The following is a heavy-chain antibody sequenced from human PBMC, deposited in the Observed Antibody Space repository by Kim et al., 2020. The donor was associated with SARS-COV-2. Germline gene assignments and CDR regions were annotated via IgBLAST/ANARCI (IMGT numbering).Heavy chain of an antibody. Sequence: SVKVSCKTSGGTFSISTINWVRQAPGQGLEWVGGITPIFAAATYAQKFQGRVTITADESTSTAYMELSSLTSDDTAIYLCARVNGTPRNSCSSVSCSITCSSYFGMDVWGRGTAVTVSS. J-gene: IGHJ6*02. CDR1: GGTFSIST. CDR2: ITPIFAAA. CDR3: ARVNGTPRNSCSSVSCSITCSSYFGMDV. V-gene: IGHV1-69*13. D-gene: IGHD2-2*01.